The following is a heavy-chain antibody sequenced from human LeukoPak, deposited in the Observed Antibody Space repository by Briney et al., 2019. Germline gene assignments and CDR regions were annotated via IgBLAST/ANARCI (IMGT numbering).Heavy chain of an antibody. V-gene: IGHV4-31*03. J-gene: IGHJ6*04. Sequence: SETLSLTCSVSGDSITRGGYFWSWIRQHPGKGLEWIGYIYHSGSAYYNPSLESRVTISVDTSNNQFSLKVTSVTAADTAVYYCARDLAGVDVWGKGTTVTVSA. CDR1: GDSITRGGYF. CDR3: ARDLAGVDV. CDR2: IYHSGSA.